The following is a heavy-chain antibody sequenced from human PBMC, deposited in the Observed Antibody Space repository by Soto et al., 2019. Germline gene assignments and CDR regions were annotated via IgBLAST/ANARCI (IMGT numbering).Heavy chain of an antibody. Sequence: GESLKISCRGSGYSFSTYWIAWVRQMPGKGLEWMGIIYPGDSDTRYSPSFQGQITISTDKSISTAYLQWISLRASDTAMYYCARPWAVGATVAFDIWGLGTMVTVSS. CDR3: ARPWAVGATVAFDI. J-gene: IGHJ3*02. V-gene: IGHV5-51*01. CDR2: IYPGDSDT. D-gene: IGHD1-26*01. CDR1: GYSFSTYW.